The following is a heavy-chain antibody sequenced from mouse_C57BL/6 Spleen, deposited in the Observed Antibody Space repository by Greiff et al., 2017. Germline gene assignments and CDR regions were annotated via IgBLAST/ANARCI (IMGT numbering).Heavy chain of an antibody. J-gene: IGHJ4*01. CDR3: AREGGYLERAMDD. CDR1: GYTFTNYW. Sequence: QVQLQQSGAELVRPGTSVKMSCKASGYTFTNYWIGWAKQRPGHGLEWIGDIYPGGGYTNYNEKFKGKATLTADKSSSTAYMQFSSLTSEDSAIYYCAREGGYLERAMDDWGQGTSVTVSS. D-gene: IGHD2-3*01. CDR2: IYPGGGYT. V-gene: IGHV1-63*01.